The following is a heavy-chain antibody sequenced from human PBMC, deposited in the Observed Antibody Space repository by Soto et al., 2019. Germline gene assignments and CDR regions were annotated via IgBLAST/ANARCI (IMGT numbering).Heavy chain of an antibody. V-gene: IGHV1-2*02. CDR2: INPNSGGT. CDR1: GYTFTGYY. Sequence: ASVKVSCKASGYTFTGYYMHWVRQAPGQGLEWMGWINPNSGGTNYAQKFQGQVTISADKSISTAYLQWSSLKASDTAMYYCARHREVAAAECYYYYGMDVWGQGTTVTVSS. D-gene: IGHD6-13*01. J-gene: IGHJ6*02. CDR3: ARHREVAAAECYYYYGMDV.